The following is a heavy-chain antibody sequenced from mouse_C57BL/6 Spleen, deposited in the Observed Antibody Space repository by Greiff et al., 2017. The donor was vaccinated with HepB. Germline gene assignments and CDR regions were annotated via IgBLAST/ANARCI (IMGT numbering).Heavy chain of an antibody. CDR2: ISSGGSYT. J-gene: IGHJ2*01. V-gene: IGHV5-6*01. CDR3: ARLVYDGYSYFDY. Sequence: EVNVVESGGDLVKPGGSLKLSCAASGFTFSSYGMSWVRQTPDKRLEWVATISSGGSYTYYPDSVKGRFTISRDNAKNTLYLQMSSLKSEDTAMYYCARLVYDGYSYFDYWGQGTTLTVSS. CDR1: GFTFSSYG. D-gene: IGHD2-3*01.